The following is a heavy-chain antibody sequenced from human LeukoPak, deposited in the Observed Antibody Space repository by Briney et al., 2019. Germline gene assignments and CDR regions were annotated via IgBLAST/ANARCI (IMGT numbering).Heavy chain of an antibody. CDR2: IYYSGST. V-gene: IGHV4-59*01. CDR3: ARSLYYFGSDSFDI. CDR1: GDSISSYY. D-gene: IGHD3-10*01. Sequence: SETLSLTRTVSGDSISSYYWNWIRQPPGKGLEWIGYIYYSGSTNYHPSLKSRVTISVDTSKNQFSLKLSSVTAADTAVYYCARSLYYFGSDSFDIWGQGTMVTVSS. J-gene: IGHJ3*02.